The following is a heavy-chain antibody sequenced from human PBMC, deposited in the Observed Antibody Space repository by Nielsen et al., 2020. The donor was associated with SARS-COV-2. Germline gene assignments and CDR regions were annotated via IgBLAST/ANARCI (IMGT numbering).Heavy chain of an antibody. J-gene: IGHJ4*02. Sequence: GESLKISCKGSGYSFTSYWIGWVRQMPGKGLEWMGNIYPGDSDTRYSPSFQGQVTISADKSISTAYLQWSSLKASDTAMYYCARGGVVVVAATAFGFDYWGQGTLVTVSS. CDR1: GYSFTSYW. D-gene: IGHD2-15*01. V-gene: IGHV5-51*01. CDR2: IYPGDSDT. CDR3: ARGGVVVVAATAFGFDY.